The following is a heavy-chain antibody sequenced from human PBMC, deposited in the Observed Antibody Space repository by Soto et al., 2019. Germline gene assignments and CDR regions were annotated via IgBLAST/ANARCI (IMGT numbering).Heavy chain of an antibody. CDR1: GFTFSSYA. J-gene: IGHJ6*02. CDR2: ISYDGSNK. D-gene: IGHD3-10*01. CDR3: AKQPMGENYSYGMDV. V-gene: IGHV3-30-3*01. Sequence: GGSLRLSCAASGFTFSSYAMHWVRQAPGKGLEWVAVISYDGSNKYYADAVKGRFTISRDNSKNTLYLQMNSLRPEDTAVYYCAKQPMGENYSYGMDVWGQGTTVTVSS.